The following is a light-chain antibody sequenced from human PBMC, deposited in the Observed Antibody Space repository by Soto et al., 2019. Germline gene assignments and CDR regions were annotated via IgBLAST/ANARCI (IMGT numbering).Light chain of an antibody. Sequence: EIVLTQSPAILSLSPGARVTLSCRASQSVSSNLAWYQQHPGQAPRLLIYDASNRATGIPARFSGSGSGTDFTRSISSLEPEDCAVYYCQQRSNFKYTFGQGTKLEI. CDR2: DAS. J-gene: IGKJ2*01. CDR3: QQRSNFKYT. V-gene: IGKV3-11*01. CDR1: QSVSSN.